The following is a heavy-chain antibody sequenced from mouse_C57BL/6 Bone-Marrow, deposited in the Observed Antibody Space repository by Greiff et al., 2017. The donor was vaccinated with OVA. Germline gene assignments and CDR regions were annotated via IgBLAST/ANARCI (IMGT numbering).Heavy chain of an antibody. Sequence: EVQLQESGPGLVKPSQSLSLTCSVTGYSITSGYYWNWLRQFPGNKLEWMGYISYDGSNNYNPSLKNRISITRDTSKNQFFLKLNSVTTEDTATYYCARERGDRSNWYFDVWGTGTTVTVSS. J-gene: IGHJ1*03. D-gene: IGHD3-3*01. CDR3: ARERGDRSNWYFDV. CDR1: GYSITSGYY. V-gene: IGHV3-6*01. CDR2: ISYDGSN.